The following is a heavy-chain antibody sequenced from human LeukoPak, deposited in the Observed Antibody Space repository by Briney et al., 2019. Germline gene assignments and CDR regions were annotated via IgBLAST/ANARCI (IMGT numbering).Heavy chain of an antibody. D-gene: IGHD4-11*01. Sequence: ASVKISCKASGYTFRGNYIHWLRQAPGQGLEWMGWIDANNGDTKSAQKFQGRVTMSRDTSISTAYMDLSSLSPDDAAMYYCARDPSSVTLYFFDYWGQGTLVTVSS. CDR1: GYTFRGNY. J-gene: IGHJ4*02. CDR2: IDANNGDT. CDR3: ARDPSSVTLYFFDY. V-gene: IGHV1-2*02.